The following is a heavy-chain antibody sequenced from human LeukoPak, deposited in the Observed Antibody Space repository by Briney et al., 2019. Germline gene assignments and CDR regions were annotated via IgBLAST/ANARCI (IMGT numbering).Heavy chain of an antibody. V-gene: IGHV5-10-1*01. CDR3: ARAHSSRWHFDY. J-gene: IGHJ4*02. Sequence: GESLKISCKGSGYSFTSYWINWVRQMPRKGLEWMGRIDPSDSYTNYSPSFQGHVTISADKSISTAYLQWSSLKASDPAMYYCARAHSSRWHFDYWAQGTLVTVSS. D-gene: IGHD6-13*01. CDR2: IDPSDSYT. CDR1: GYSFTSYW.